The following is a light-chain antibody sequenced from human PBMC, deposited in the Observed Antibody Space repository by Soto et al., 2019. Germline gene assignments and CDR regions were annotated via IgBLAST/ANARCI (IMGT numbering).Light chain of an antibody. CDR2: AAS. CDR1: QGISSY. CDR3: QQLNSYPRT. V-gene: IGKV1-9*01. J-gene: IGKJ2*01. Sequence: DIQLTQSPSFLSASVGDRVTITCRASQGISSYLAWYQQKPGKDPKLLIYAASTLQSGVPSRFSGSGSGTEFTLTIISLQPEDFATYYCQQLNSYPRTFGQGTKLEIK.